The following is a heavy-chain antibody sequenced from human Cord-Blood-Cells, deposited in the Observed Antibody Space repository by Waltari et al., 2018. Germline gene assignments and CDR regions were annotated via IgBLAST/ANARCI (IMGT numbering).Heavy chain of an antibody. CDR1: GFPFSSYG. J-gene: IGHJ3*02. CDR2: ISYDGSNK. CDR3: AKSGAVAGTAFDI. D-gene: IGHD6-19*01. Sequence: QVPLVEYGGGVVQPGRSLRLSCAASGFPFSSYGLPWVSQAPGKGLEWVAVISYDGSNKYYADSVKGRFTISRDNSKNTLYLQMNSLRAEDTAVYYCAKSGAVAGTAFDIWGQGTMVTVSS. V-gene: IGHV3-30*18.